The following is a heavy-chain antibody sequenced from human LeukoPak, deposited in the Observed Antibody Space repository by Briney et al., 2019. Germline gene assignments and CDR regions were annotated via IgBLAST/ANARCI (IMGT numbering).Heavy chain of an antibody. D-gene: IGHD1-7*01. CDR3: ARDSRLASRTGTFDS. CDR1: GGSFSWGGSY. V-gene: IGHV4-30-2*01. Sequence: ETSETLSLTCTISGGSFSWGGSYWSWIRQPPGKGLEWLGYIFHNGDTYYNSSLKSRVSLSVDKANKKFSLRLTSVTAADTAVYFCARDSRLASRTGTFDSWGQGTLVIVSS. J-gene: IGHJ4*02. CDR2: IFHNGDT.